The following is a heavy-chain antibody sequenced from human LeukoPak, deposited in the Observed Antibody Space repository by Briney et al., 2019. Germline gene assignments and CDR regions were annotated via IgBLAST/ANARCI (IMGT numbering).Heavy chain of an antibody. V-gene: IGHV3-20*04. CDR1: GFTFNDYG. CDR3: ARDKHYYDSSNYV. Sequence: GGSLRLSCAASGFTFNDYGMSWVRQGPGKGLEWVSGINWNGGTTGYADSVRGRFTISRDNAKNSLYLQMNSPRAEDTALYYCARDKHYYDSSNYVWGQGTLVTVSS. CDR2: INWNGGTT. D-gene: IGHD3-22*01. J-gene: IGHJ4*02.